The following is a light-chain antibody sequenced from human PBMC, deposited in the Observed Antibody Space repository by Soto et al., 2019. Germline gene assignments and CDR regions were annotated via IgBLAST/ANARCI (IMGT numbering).Light chain of an antibody. CDR2: AAS. CDR1: QSINTY. CDR3: QQSYSSIT. Sequence: DIQMTQSPSSLSASVGDRVTITCRASQSINTYLNWYQQKPGKAPKLLIYAASNLRSGVPSRFSGTGSGTDFTLTINSLQPEDFATYYCQQSYSSITFGQGTRLETK. V-gene: IGKV1-39*01. J-gene: IGKJ5*01.